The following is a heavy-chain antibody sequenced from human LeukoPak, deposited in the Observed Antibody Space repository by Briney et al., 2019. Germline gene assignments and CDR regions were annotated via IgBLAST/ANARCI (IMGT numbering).Heavy chain of an antibody. D-gene: IGHD6-19*01. J-gene: IGHJ4*02. CDR2: INHSGST. CDR3: ARSRLGQWLAPSFDY. Sequence: NPSETLSLTCAVYGGSFSGYYWSWIRQPPGKGLEWIGEINHSGSTNYNPSLKSRVTISVDTSKSQFSLKLSSVTAADTAVYYCARSRLGQWLAPSFDYWGQGTLVTVSS. V-gene: IGHV4-34*01. CDR1: GGSFSGYY.